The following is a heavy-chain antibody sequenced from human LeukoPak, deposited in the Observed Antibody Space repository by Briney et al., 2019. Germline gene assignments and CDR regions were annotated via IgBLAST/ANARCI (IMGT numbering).Heavy chain of an antibody. D-gene: IGHD6-13*01. Sequence: GGSLRLSCAASGFTFSSYSMNWVRQAPGKGLEWVSSISSSSSYIYYADSVKGRFTISRDNAKNSLYLQMNSLRAEDTAVYCCARQRVEQQLDFDYWGPGTLVTVSS. CDR1: GFTFSSYS. V-gene: IGHV3-21*01. CDR3: ARQRVEQQLDFDY. J-gene: IGHJ4*02. CDR2: ISSSSSYI.